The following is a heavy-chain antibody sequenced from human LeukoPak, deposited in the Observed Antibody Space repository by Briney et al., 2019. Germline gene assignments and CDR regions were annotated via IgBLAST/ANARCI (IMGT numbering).Heavy chain of an antibody. CDR2: INSRANNHAA. CDR1: GFTFSECA. V-gene: IGHV3-73*01. Sequence: GGSLRLSCGGSGFTFSECAIHWVRQASGKGLEWVASINSRANNHAATYAASVRGRFTISRDDSKSTAYLQLNSLKTEDTAVYFCTRDGGSYSHLGYWGPGTLVTVSS. D-gene: IGHD1-26*01. J-gene: IGHJ4*02. CDR3: TRDGGSYSHLGY.